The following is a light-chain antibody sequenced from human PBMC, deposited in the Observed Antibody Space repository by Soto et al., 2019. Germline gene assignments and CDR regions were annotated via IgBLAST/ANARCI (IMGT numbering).Light chain of an antibody. J-gene: IGKJ1*01. CDR3: QQYNGYSTWT. CDR1: QSISVW. Sequence: DIQMTQSPSTLSASVGDRVTITCRASQSISVWLAWYQQKPGKAPKVLIYDASILKSGVPTRFSGSGSGTECTRTISSLQPEDFATYYCQQYNGYSTWTFGQGTKVEVK. V-gene: IGKV1-5*01. CDR2: DAS.